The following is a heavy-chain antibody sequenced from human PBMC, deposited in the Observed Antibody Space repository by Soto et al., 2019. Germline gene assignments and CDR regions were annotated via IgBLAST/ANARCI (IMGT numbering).Heavy chain of an antibody. CDR2: ISDSGNT. V-gene: IGHV4-59*01. D-gene: IGHD4-17*01. Sequence: KSSETLSLTCSVSGGSPSSNYWSWIRQPPGKGLEWIGCISDSGNTYYNPSLQSRVTISIDTSTNQFLLDLTSVTTADTAVYYCARVPTTVTHPKSPFLVDRDVKDESCGPWGQGTLVTVSS. J-gene: IGHJ5*02. CDR1: GGSPSSNY. CDR3: ARVPTTVTHPKSPFLVDRDVKDESCGP.